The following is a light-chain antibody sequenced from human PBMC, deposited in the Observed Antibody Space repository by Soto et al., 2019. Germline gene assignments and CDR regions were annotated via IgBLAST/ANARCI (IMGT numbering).Light chain of an antibody. CDR2: DAS. V-gene: IGKV1-5*01. CDR1: QSISSW. J-gene: IGKJ1*01. CDR3: QQYNSYST. Sequence: DIHMTHSPSTLSASVLYRVSITCRSSQSISSWLAWYQQKPGKAPKLLIYDASSLESGVPSRFSGSGSGTEFTLTISSLQPDDFATYYCQQYNSYSTFGQGTKVDI.